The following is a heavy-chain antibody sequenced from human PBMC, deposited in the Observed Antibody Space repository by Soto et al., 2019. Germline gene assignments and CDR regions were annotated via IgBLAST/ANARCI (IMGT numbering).Heavy chain of an antibody. CDR1: GGSISSYY. D-gene: IGHD3-3*01. Sequence: PSETLSLTCTVSGGSISSYYWSWIRQPPGKGLEWIGYIYYSGSTNYNPSLKSRVTISVDTSKNQFSLKLSSVTAADTAVYYCARHSAGLRFLEWLWPVFDYWGQGTLVTVSS. CDR3: ARHSAGLRFLEWLWPVFDY. CDR2: IYYSGST. V-gene: IGHV4-59*08. J-gene: IGHJ4*02.